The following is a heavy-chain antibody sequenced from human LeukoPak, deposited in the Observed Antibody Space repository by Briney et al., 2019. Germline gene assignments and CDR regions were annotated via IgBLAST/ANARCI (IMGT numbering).Heavy chain of an antibody. Sequence: PSETLSLTCTVPGGXISNYYCSWIRQPAGKGLEWIGRISTSGRTNYNPSLKSRVTMSVDTSNNQFSLKVTSVTAADTAVYYCARIGHQNLDYWGQGTLVTVSS. D-gene: IGHD1-14*01. CDR1: GGXISNYY. V-gene: IGHV4-4*07. CDR3: ARIGHQNLDY. J-gene: IGHJ4*02. CDR2: ISTSGRT.